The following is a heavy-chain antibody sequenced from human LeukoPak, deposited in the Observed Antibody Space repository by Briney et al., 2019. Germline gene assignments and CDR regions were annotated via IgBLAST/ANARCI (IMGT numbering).Heavy chain of an antibody. D-gene: IGHD4-17*01. J-gene: IGHJ2*01. CDR1: GYTFTSYY. CDR3: ARPGDGDYGGWYFDL. CDR2: INPSGGST. V-gene: IGHV1-46*01. Sequence: ASVKVSCKASGYTFTSYYMHWVRQAPGQGLEWMGIINPSGGSTSYAQKFQGRVTMTRDTSTSTVYMELSSLRSEDTAVYYCARPGDGDYGGWYFDLWGRGTLVTVSS.